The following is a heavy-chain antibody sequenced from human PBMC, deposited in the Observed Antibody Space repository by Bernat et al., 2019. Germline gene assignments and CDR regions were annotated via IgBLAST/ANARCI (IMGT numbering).Heavy chain of an antibody. V-gene: IGHV3-30*01. D-gene: IGHD2-2*01. J-gene: IGHJ6*03. Sequence: QVQLVESGGGVVQPGRSLRLSCAASGFTFSSYAMHWVRQAPGKGLEWVAVISYDGSNKYYADSVKGRFTISRDNSKNTLYLQMNSLRAEDTAVYYCARGPLYQLPIYYYYYYMDVWGKGTTVTVSS. CDR2: ISYDGSNK. CDR3: ARGPLYQLPIYYYYYYMDV. CDR1: GFTFSSYA.